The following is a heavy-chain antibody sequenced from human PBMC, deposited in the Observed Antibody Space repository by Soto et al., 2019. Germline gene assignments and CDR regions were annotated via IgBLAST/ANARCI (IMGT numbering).Heavy chain of an antibody. J-gene: IGHJ4*02. CDR2: IIPIFGTA. CDR1: GGTFSSYA. CDR3: ARVVRCSSTSCNRHYYFDY. Sequence: SVKVSCKASGGTFSSYAISWVRQAPGRGLEWMGGIIPIFGTANYTQKFQGRVTITADESTSTAYMELSSLRSEDTAVYYCARVVRCSSTSCNRHYYFDYWGQGTLVTVSS. D-gene: IGHD2-2*01. V-gene: IGHV1-69*13.